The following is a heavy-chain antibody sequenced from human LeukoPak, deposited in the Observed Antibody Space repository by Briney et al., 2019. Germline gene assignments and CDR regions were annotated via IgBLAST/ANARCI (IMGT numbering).Heavy chain of an antibody. V-gene: IGHV3-15*01. CDR1: GFTFSNAW. Sequence: PGGSLRLSCAASGFTFSNAWMSWVRQAPGKGLEWVGRIKSKTDGGTTDYAAPVKGRFTISRDDSKNTLYLQMNSLKTEDTAVYYCTTGAAQAMDFDYWGQGTLVTVSS. D-gene: IGHD5-18*01. J-gene: IGHJ4*02. CDR2: IKSKTDGGTT. CDR3: TTGAAQAMDFDY.